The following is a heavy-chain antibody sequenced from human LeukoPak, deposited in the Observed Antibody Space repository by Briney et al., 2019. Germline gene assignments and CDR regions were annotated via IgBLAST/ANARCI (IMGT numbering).Heavy chain of an antibody. D-gene: IGHD3-16*01. V-gene: IGHV1-18*04. Sequence: GASVKVSCKASGYTFTSYGISWVRQAPGQGLEWMGWISAYNGNTNYAQKLQGRVTMTTDTSTSTAYMELRSLRSDDTAVYYCARESMITFGGDTFDPWGQGTLVTVSS. CDR3: ARESMITFGGDTFDP. CDR2: ISAYNGNT. CDR1: GYTFTSYG. J-gene: IGHJ5*02.